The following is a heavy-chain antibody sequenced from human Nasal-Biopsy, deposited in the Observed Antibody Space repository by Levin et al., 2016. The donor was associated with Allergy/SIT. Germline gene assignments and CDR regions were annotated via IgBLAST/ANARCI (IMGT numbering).Heavy chain of an antibody. V-gene: IGHV5-51*01. D-gene: IGHD4-17*01. CDR3: ATYSFYGVHEFDA. Sequence: GGSLRLSCKGFGDTFTNYWIGWVRQMPGKGLEWMGSIYPGDSDITYSPSFRGQVTMSADKSLSSVYLHWNSLKASDTAIYYCATYSFYGVHEFDAWGQGTLVTVSS. J-gene: IGHJ5*02. CDR1: GDTFTNYW. CDR2: IYPGDSDI.